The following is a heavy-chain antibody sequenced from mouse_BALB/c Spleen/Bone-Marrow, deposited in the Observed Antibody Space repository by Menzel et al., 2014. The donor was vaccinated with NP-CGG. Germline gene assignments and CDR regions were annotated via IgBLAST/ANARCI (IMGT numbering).Heavy chain of an antibody. CDR2: INPYNDGT. Sequence: VQLQQSGPELVKPGASVKMSCKASGYTFTSYVMHWVKQKPGQGLEWIGYINPYNDGTKYKEKFKGKAKLTSDKSSSPASMEVSNLTSEDSAVYYCASPYYRYDGFAYWGQGTLVTVSA. V-gene: IGHV1-14*01. CDR1: GYTFTSYV. J-gene: IGHJ3*01. D-gene: IGHD2-14*01. CDR3: ASPYYRYDGFAY.